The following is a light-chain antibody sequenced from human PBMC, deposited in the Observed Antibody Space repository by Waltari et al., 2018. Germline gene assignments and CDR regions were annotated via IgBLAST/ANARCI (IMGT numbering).Light chain of an antibody. CDR1: QSISRW. V-gene: IGKV1-5*03. Sequence: DIQMTQSPSTLSASVGDRVTLTCPASQSISRWLAWYQQNPGKAPKLLIYKASSLQSGGPSRFSGSGSVTEFTLTISGLQPDDFATYYCQQYNSYSPWTFGQGTKVEIK. CDR2: KAS. J-gene: IGKJ1*01. CDR3: QQYNSYSPWT.